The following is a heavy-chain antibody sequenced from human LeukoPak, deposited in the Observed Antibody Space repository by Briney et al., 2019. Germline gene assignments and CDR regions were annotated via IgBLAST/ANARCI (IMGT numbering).Heavy chain of an antibody. Sequence: PSETLSLTCAVYGGSFSGYYWSWIRQPPGKGLEWIGEINHSGSTNYNPSLKSRVTISVDTSKNQFSLKLSSVTAADTAVYYCARVYYDFWSGYYRWVGDYYYYYMDVWGKGTTVTVSS. CDR3: ARVYYDFWSGYYRWVGDYYYYYMDV. D-gene: IGHD3-3*01. J-gene: IGHJ6*03. V-gene: IGHV4-34*01. CDR2: INHSGST. CDR1: GGSFSGYY.